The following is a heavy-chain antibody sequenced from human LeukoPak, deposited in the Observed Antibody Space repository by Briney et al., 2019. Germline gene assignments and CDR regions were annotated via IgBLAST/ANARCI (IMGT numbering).Heavy chain of an antibody. V-gene: IGHV3-21*04. CDR1: GFTFSSYS. CDR2: ISSSSSYT. Sequence: PGGSLRLSCAASGFTFSSYSMNWVRQAPGKGLEWVSSISSSSSYTYYAASVKGRFTISRDNSKNMLHLQMNSLRAEDTAVYYCAKDRTSMVTTGLDYWGQGTLVTVSS. J-gene: IGHJ4*02. CDR3: AKDRTSMVTTGLDY. D-gene: IGHD4-17*01.